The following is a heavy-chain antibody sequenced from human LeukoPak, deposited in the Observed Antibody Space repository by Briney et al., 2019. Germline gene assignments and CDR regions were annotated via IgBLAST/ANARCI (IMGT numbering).Heavy chain of an antibody. V-gene: IGHV3-7*03. D-gene: IGHD4-17*01. J-gene: IGHJ4*02. CDR3: ARADYGDLPLGGY. Sequence: GGSLRLSCAASGFTFSNYWMTWVRQAPGRGLEWVANINQDGGGKYYVDSVKGRFTISRDNAKDSLYLQMNSLSVEDTAVYYCARADYGDLPLGGYWGQGTLVTVSS. CDR1: GFTFSNYW. CDR2: INQDGGGK.